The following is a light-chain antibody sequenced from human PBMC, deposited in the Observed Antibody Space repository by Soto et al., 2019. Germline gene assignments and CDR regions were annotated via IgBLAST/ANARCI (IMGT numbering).Light chain of an antibody. Sequence: QSVLTQPPSVCGDPGQRVTISCTGSSSNIGAGYDVHWYQQLPGTAPKLLIYGNSNRLSGVPDRFSGSKSGTSASLAITGXQAEDEADYYCQSSDSSLNVFGTGTKV. J-gene: IGLJ1*01. CDR3: QSSDSSLNV. CDR2: GNS. CDR1: SSNIGAGYD. V-gene: IGLV1-40*01.